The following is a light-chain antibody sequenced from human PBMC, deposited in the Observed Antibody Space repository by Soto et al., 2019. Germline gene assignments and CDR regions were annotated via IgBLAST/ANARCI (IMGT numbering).Light chain of an antibody. Sequence: EIVLTQSPGTLSLSLGETATLSCRASQSVSSSYLAWYQQKPGQAPRLLIYGASSRATGIPDRFSGSGSGTDFTLTISRLEPEEFAVYYCQQYGSSPLTFGGGTKVEIK. CDR2: GAS. CDR3: QQYGSSPLT. CDR1: QSVSSSY. V-gene: IGKV3-20*01. J-gene: IGKJ4*01.